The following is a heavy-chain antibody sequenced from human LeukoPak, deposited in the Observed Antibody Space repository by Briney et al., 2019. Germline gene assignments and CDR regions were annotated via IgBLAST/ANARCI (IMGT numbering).Heavy chain of an antibody. D-gene: IGHD3-22*01. Sequence: SETLSLTCAVYGGSFSGYYWSWIRQPPGKGLEWIGEINHSGSTNYNPSLKSRVTISLDTSKNQFSLKLSSVTAADTAVYYCARGCYDSSRELDFWGQGTLVTVSS. CDR1: GGSFSGYY. J-gene: IGHJ4*02. CDR2: INHSGST. V-gene: IGHV4-34*01. CDR3: ARGCYDSSRELDF.